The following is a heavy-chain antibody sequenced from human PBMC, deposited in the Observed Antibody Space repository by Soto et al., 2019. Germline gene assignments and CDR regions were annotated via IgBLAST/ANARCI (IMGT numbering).Heavy chain of an antibody. J-gene: IGHJ4*01. CDR2: IRGSGSST. CDR3: AKDWRRILTGYGFAY. CDR1: GFTFSNYA. Sequence: EVQLLESGGGLVQPGGSLRLSCAASGFTFSNYAMSWDRQATGKGLEWVSTIRGSGSSTYYADSVKGRFTISRDKSRNTLFRQMDSLRAEYTAMYYCAKDWRRILTGYGFAYCGHGTPVIVCS. D-gene: IGHD3-9*01. V-gene: IGHV3-23*01.